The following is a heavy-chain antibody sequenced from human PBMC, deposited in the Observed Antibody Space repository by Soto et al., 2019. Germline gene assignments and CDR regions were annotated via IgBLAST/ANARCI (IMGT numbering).Heavy chain of an antibody. CDR1: GFTFSSDA. D-gene: IGHD2-15*01. CDR2: ISYDGSNK. Sequence: QVPLVESGGGVVQPGRSLRLSCAASGFTFSSDAMHWVRQAPGKGLEWVAVISYDGSNKYYADSVKGRFTISRDNSKNTLYLQMNSLRAEDTAVYYCARDRGRYCSGGSCYSFDYWGQGTLVTVSS. CDR3: ARDRGRYCSGGSCYSFDY. J-gene: IGHJ4*02. V-gene: IGHV3-30-3*01.